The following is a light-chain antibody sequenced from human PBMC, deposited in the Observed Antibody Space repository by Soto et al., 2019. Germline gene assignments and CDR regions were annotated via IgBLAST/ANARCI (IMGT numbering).Light chain of an antibody. CDR3: QQLNTYPLT. Sequence: IQVTQSPSSLSAFVGDRVTITCRSSLDISSYLAWYQQQPGKAPKLLIYAASTLQSGVPSRFSGSGSGTDFTLTISSLRPEDFATYYCQQLNTYPLTFGGGTKVDIK. V-gene: IGKV1-9*01. J-gene: IGKJ4*01. CDR1: LDISSY. CDR2: AAS.